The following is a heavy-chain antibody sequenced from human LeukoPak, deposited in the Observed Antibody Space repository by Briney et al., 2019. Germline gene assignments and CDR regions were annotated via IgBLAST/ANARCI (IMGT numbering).Heavy chain of an antibody. Sequence: GASVKVSCKASGYTFTGYVMSWGRQAPGQGLEWMGWINPNSGGTNYAQKFQGRVTMSRDTSISTAYMELSRLRPDDTAVYHCASNYYVSGRYYNPLEYWGQGTLVTASS. D-gene: IGHD3-10*01. CDR1: GYTFTGYV. CDR2: INPNSGGT. CDR3: ASNYYVSGRYYNPLEY. J-gene: IGHJ4*02. V-gene: IGHV1-2*02.